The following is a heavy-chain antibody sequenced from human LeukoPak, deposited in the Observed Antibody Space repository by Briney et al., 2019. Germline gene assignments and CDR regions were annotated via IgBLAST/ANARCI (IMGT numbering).Heavy chain of an antibody. CDR3: ARATHTVTTGLDY. D-gene: IGHD4-17*01. Sequence: SQTLSLICAISGDSVSSNSAAWTWIRQSPSRGLEWLGRTYYRSKWYNDYAVSVKSRITISPDTSKNQSSLQLNSVTPEDTAVYYCARATHTVTTGLDYWGQGTLVTVSS. J-gene: IGHJ4*02. CDR1: GDSVSSNSAA. V-gene: IGHV6-1*01. CDR2: TYYRSKWYN.